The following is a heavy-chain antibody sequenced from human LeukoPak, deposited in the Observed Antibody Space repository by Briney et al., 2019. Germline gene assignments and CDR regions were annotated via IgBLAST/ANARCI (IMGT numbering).Heavy chain of an antibody. V-gene: IGHV4-4*09. CDR3: ARLRRSITMVREVIIFPWFDP. CDR2: IYTSGST. D-gene: IGHD3-10*01. CDR1: GGSISSYY. Sequence: PSETLSLTCTVSGGSISSYYWSWIRQPPGKGLEWIGYIYTSGSTNYNPSLKSRVTISVDTSKNQFSLKLSSVTAADTAVYYCARLRRSITMVREVIIFPWFDPWGQGTLVTVSS. J-gene: IGHJ5*02.